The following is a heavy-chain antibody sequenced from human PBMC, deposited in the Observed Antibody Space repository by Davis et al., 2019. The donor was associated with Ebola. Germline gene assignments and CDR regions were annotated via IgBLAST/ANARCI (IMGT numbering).Heavy chain of an antibody. D-gene: IGHD2-15*01. CDR3: TRVRVVVSCLVCGRWFYP. V-gene: IGHV7-4-1*02. J-gene: IGHJ5*02. CDR2: INTNTGNP. Sequence: AASVKVSCKASGYTFTSYAMNWVRQAPGQGLEWMGWINTNTGNPTYAQGFTGRFVFSLDTSVSTAYLQISSLKAEDTAVYYCTRVRVVVSCLVCGRWFYPWGQGTLVTVSS. CDR1: GYTFTSYA.